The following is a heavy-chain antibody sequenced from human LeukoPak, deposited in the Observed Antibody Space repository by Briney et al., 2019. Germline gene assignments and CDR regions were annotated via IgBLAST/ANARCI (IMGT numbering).Heavy chain of an antibody. Sequence: PGGSLRLSCAASGFTFSSYEMNWLRQAPGKGLDWVSYISSSCSTIYYADSVKGRFTISRDNAKNSLYLQMNSLRAEDTAVYYCARDPPAKYYHDSSGYYYFDYWGQGTLVTVSS. CDR2: ISSSCSTI. J-gene: IGHJ4*02. V-gene: IGHV3-48*03. CDR3: ARDPPAKYYHDSSGYYYFDY. CDR1: GFTFSSYE. D-gene: IGHD3-22*01.